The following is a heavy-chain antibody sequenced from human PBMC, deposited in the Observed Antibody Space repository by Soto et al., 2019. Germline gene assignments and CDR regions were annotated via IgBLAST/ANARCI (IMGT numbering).Heavy chain of an antibody. Sequence: AASVKVSCKASGYTFTSYAMHWVRQAPGQRLEWMGWTNAGNGNTKYSQKFQGRVTITRDTSASTAYMELSSLRSEDTAVYYCARGRILVVPAAIRVWFDPWGQGTLVTVSS. J-gene: IGHJ5*02. D-gene: IGHD2-2*02. V-gene: IGHV1-3*01. CDR2: TNAGNGNT. CDR1: GYTFTSYA. CDR3: ARGRILVVPAAIRVWFDP.